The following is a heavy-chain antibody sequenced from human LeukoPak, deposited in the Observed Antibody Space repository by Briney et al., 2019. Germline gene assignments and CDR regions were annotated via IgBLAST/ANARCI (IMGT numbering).Heavy chain of an antibody. CDR1: GFTFDDYA. CDR2: ISWNSGSI. D-gene: IGHD3-3*01. V-gene: IGHV3-9*01. CDR3: AKVGDFWSGYPKAAFDI. Sequence: PGGSLRLSCAASGFTFDDYAMHWVRQAPGKGLEWVSGISWNSGSIGYADSVKGRFTISRDNSKNTLYLQMNSLRAEDTAVYYCAKVGDFWSGYPKAAFDIWGQGTMVTVSA. J-gene: IGHJ3*02.